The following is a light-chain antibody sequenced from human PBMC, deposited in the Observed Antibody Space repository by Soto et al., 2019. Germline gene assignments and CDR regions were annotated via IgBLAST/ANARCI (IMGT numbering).Light chain of an antibody. CDR2: EAS. J-gene: IGKJ4*01. CDR3: QQHINWPLT. CDR1: QTVSSS. V-gene: IGKV3-11*01. Sequence: EIVLTQSPATLSLSPGERDTLSCRASQTVSSSLAWYQQKPGQAPRLLIYEASNRATGIPARFSGSGSGADFTLTISSLEPEDFALYYCQQHINWPLTFGGGTKVDIK.